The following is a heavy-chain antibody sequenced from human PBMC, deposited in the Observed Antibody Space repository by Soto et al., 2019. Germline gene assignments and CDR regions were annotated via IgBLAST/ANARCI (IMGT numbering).Heavy chain of an antibody. J-gene: IGHJ3*02. V-gene: IGHV4-59*01. D-gene: IGHD3-22*01. CDR1: GGSISSYY. Sequence: SETLSLTCTVSGGSISSYYWSWIRQPPGKGLEWIGYIYYSGSTNYNPSLKSRVTISVDTSKNQFSLKLSSVTAADTAVYYFARLYYDSSGYYSHDAFDIWGQGTMVTVSS. CDR2: IYYSGST. CDR3: ARLYYDSSGYYSHDAFDI.